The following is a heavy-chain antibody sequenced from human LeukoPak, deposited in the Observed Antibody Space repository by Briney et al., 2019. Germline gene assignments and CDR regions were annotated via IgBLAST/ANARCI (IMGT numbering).Heavy chain of an antibody. CDR1: GGTFSSYA. CDR3: ARDQFTIGTFDY. D-gene: IGHD3-10*01. CDR2: TIPIFGIA. Sequence: GSSVKVSCKASGGTFSSYAISWVRQAPGQGLEWMGRTIPIFGIANYAQKFQGRVTITADKSTSTAYMELSSLRSEDTAVYYCARDQFTIGTFDYWGQGTLVTVSS. V-gene: IGHV1-69*04. J-gene: IGHJ4*02.